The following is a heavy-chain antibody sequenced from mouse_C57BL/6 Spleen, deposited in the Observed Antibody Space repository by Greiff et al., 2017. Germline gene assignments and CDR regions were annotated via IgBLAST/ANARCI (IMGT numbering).Heavy chain of an antibody. J-gene: IGHJ1*03. CDR3: ARCSVVDWYFDF. CDR2: IYPGDGDT. D-gene: IGHD1-1*01. CDR1: GYAFSSSW. Sequence: LEESGPELVKPGASVKISCKASGYAFSSSWMNWVKQRPGKGLEWIGRIYPGDGDTNYNGKFKGKATLTAAKSSSTPYLQLSSLTSEDSAVYFCARCSVVDWYFDFWGTGTTVTVSS. V-gene: IGHV1-82*01.